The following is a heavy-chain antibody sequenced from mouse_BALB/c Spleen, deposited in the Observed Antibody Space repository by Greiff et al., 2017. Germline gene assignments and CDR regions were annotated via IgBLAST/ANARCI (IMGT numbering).Heavy chain of an antibody. CDR2: ISDGGSYT. V-gene: IGHV5-4*02. J-gene: IGHJ4*01. CDR3: ARGGGLRANYYAMDY. CDR1: GFTFSDYY. D-gene: IGHD2-2*01. Sequence: EVKLVESGGGLVKPGGSLKLSCAASGFTFSDYYMYWVRQTPEKRLEWVATISDGGSYTYYPDSVKGRFTISRDNAKNNLYLQMSSLKSEDTAMYYCARGGGLRANYYAMDYWGQGTSVTVSS.